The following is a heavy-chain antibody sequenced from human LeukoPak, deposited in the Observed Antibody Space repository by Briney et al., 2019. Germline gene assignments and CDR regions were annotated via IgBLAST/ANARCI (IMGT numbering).Heavy chain of an antibody. J-gene: IGHJ4*02. CDR2: INSDGSST. CDR1: GFTFSSYW. CDR3: AKVDSGIVATGSPYFDY. V-gene: IGHV3-74*01. Sequence: GGSLRLSCAASGFTFSSYWMHWVRQAPGKGLVWVSRINSDGSSTSYADSVKGRFTISRDNAKNTLYLQMNSLRAEDTAVYYCAKVDSGIVATGSPYFDYWGQGTLVTVSS. D-gene: IGHD6-13*01.